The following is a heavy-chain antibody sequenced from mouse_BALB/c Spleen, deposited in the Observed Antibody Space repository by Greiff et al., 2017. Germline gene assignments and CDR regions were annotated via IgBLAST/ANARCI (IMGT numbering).Heavy chain of an antibody. V-gene: IGHV1S137*01. J-gene: IGHJ4*01. D-gene: IGHD2-1*01. CDR3: ARSQLPYAYAMDY. CDR2: ISTYYGDA. CDR1: GYTFTDYA. Sequence: VKVVESGAELVRPGVSVKISCKGSGYTFTDYAMHWVKQSHAKSLEWIGVISTYYGDASYNQKFKGKATMTVDKSSSTAYMELARLTSEDSAIYYCARSQLPYAYAMDYWGQGTSVTVSS.